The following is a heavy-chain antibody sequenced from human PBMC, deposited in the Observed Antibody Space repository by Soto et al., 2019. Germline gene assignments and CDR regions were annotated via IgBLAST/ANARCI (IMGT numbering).Heavy chain of an antibody. D-gene: IGHD2-2*01. Sequence: RGESLKISCKGSGHSFTNYWIGWVRQMPGKGLEWMGIIYPGDSDTRYSPSFRGQVTISADKSISTAYLQWSSLKASDTAMYYCARNLRYCGTTNCGMDVWGQGTTVTVSS. J-gene: IGHJ6*02. V-gene: IGHV5-51*01. CDR1: GHSFTNYW. CDR3: ARNLRYCGTTNCGMDV. CDR2: IYPGDSDT.